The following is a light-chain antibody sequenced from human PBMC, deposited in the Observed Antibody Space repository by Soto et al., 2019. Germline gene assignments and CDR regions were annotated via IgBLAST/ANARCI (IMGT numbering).Light chain of an antibody. CDR1: QSVSTSY. J-gene: IGKJ1*01. Sequence: EIVLTQSPGTLSLSPGERATLSCRASQSVSTSYLAWYQQKLGQAPRLLIYGASSRATGIPDRFSGSGSGTNFTLTISRLEPEDFAVYYCQQYGSMPRTFGQGTKVDIK. CDR3: QQYGSMPRT. V-gene: IGKV3-20*01. CDR2: GAS.